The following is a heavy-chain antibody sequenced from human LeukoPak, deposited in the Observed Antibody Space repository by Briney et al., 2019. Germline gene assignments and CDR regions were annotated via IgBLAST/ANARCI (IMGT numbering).Heavy chain of an antibody. CDR2: ISSSGSTI. V-gene: IGHV3-11*01. CDR1: GFTFSDYY. J-gene: IGHJ4*02. CDR3: ARVRGRSSGYYYLDY. Sequence: GGSLRLSSAASGFTFSDYYMSWIRQAPGKGLEWVSYISSSGSTIYYADSVKGRFTISRDNAKNSLYLQMNSLRAEDTAVYYCARVRGRSSGYYYLDYWGQGTLVTVSS. D-gene: IGHD3-22*01.